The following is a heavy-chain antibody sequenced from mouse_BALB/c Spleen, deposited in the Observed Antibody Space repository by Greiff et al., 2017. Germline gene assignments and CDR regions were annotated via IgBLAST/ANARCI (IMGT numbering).Heavy chain of an antibody. D-gene: IGHD2-4*01. CDR2: ISYSGST. Sequence: EVKLQESGPSLVKPSQTLSLTCSVTGDSITSGYWNWIRKFPGNKLEYMGYISYSGSTYYNPSLKSRISITRDTSKNQYYLQLNSVTTEDTATYYCARSMITTTGFAYWGQGTLVTVSA. CDR1: GDSITSGY. CDR3: ARSMITTTGFAY. V-gene: IGHV3-8*02. J-gene: IGHJ3*01.